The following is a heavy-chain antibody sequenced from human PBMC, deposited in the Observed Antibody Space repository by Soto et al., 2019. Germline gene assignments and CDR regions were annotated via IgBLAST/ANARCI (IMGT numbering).Heavy chain of an antibody. V-gene: IGHV1-69*13. J-gene: IGHJ6*02. CDR1: GGTFSSYA. Sequence: ASVKVSCKASGGTFSSYAISWVRQAPGQGLEWMGGIIPIFGTANYAQKFQGRVTITADESTSTAYMELSSLRSEDTAVYYCARDLRQGLSLMVIRVGNGMDVWGQGTTVTVSS. CDR2: IIPIFGTA. CDR3: ARDLRQGLSLMVIRVGNGMDV. D-gene: IGHD3-22*01.